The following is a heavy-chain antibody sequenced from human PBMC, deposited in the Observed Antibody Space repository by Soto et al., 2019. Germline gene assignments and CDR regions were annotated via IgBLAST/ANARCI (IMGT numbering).Heavy chain of an antibody. D-gene: IGHD2-15*01. V-gene: IGHV4-31*03. Sequence: QVQLQESGPGLVKPSQTLSLTCTVSGGSISSGGYYWSWIRQHPGKGLEWIGYIYYSGSTYYNTSLKSRVTISVDTSKNQFSLKLSSVTAADTAVYYCAGGSCYSGQCWFDPWGQGTLVTVSS. CDR3: AGGSCYSGQCWFDP. CDR1: GGSISSGGYY. J-gene: IGHJ5*02. CDR2: IYYSGST.